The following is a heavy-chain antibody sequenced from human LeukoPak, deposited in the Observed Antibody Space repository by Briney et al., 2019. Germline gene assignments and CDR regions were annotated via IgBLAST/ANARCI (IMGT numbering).Heavy chain of an antibody. CDR1: GYTFTGYY. J-gene: IGHJ4*02. D-gene: IGHD2-15*01. CDR3: ARDSCSSGSCLYYFDY. Sequence: ASVKVSCKASGYTFTGYYMHWVRQAPGQGLEWMGGIIPIFGTPNYAQKFQGRVTITADKSTSTAYLELSSLRSEDTAVYYCARDSCSSGSCLYYFDYWGQGTLVTVSS. CDR2: IIPIFGTP. V-gene: IGHV1-69*06.